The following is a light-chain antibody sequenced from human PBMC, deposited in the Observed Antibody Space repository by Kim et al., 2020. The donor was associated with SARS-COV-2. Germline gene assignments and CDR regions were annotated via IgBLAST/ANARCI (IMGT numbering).Light chain of an antibody. Sequence: DIQMTQSPSSLSASVGDRVTITCQASQDISNYLNWYQVKPGKAPKFLIYDASNLATGVPSRFSASGSGTDFTFTISSLQPEDVATYYCQQYDNLPFTFGPGTKVDIK. CDR1: QDISNY. V-gene: IGKV1-33*01. CDR2: DAS. CDR3: QQYDNLPFT. J-gene: IGKJ3*01.